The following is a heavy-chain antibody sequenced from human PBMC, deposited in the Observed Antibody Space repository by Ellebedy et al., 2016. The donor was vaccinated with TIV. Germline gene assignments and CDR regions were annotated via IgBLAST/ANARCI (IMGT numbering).Heavy chain of an antibody. CDR2: ISSSGSHI. V-gene: IGHV3-21*01. CDR3: ARWGRCGGDCYSVGDFDF. Sequence: GGSLRLSCAASGFTFQNYGMNWVRQAPGKGLEWVSSISSSGSHIYYADSVRGRFTISRDNVKNSLSLQMNSLRAEDTAVYYCARWGRCGGDCYSVGDFDFWGQGTLVTVSS. J-gene: IGHJ4*02. CDR1: GFTFQNYG. D-gene: IGHD2-21*02.